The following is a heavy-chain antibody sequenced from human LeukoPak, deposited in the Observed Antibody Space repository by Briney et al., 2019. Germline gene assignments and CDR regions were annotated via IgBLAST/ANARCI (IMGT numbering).Heavy chain of an antibody. CDR3: ARWEGGSYYDFDY. D-gene: IGHD1-26*01. CDR1: RGSFSGYY. CDR2: MNHSGST. Sequence: SETLSLTCAVYRGSFSGYYLSWIRPPPRKGLDSHGEMNHSGSTNYTPSLKSRLTISVNKTKNQFSLKLSSVTAADTAVYYCARWEGGSYYDFDYWGQGTLVTVSS. J-gene: IGHJ4*02. V-gene: IGHV4-34*01.